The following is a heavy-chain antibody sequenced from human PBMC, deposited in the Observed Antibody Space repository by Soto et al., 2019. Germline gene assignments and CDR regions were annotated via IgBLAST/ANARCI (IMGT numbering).Heavy chain of an antibody. CDR3: AREWSAAGHFYGMDV. V-gene: IGHV1-8*01. CDR2: MNTNSDDT. D-gene: IGHD6-13*01. J-gene: IGHJ6*02. CDR1: GYTFNSYD. Sequence: GASVKVSCKASGYTFNSYDINWVRQAPGQGLEWVGWMNTNSDDTRSAQKFRGRLTLTRDKSMRAVYMKLSNLRPDDSAVYYCAREWSAAGHFYGMDVWGQGTTVTVSS.